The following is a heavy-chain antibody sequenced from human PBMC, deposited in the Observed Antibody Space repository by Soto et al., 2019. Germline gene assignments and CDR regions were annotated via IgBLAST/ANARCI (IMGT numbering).Heavy chain of an antibody. CDR3: ARSGHIAVATAY. CDR2: IYYRGST. J-gene: IGHJ4*02. CDR1: GGSISSSSYY. V-gene: IGHV4-39*01. Sequence: QLQLQESGPGLVKPSETLSLTCTVSGGSISSSSYYWGWIRQPPGKGLEWIGSIYYRGSTYNNPSLKSRGSISVNTSNNRFCPELSSVTDADTAVYYCARSGHIAVATAYWGQGTLVTVSS. D-gene: IGHD6-19*01.